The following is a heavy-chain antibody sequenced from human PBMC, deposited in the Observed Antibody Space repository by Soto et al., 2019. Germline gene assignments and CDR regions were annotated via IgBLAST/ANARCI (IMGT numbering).Heavy chain of an antibody. D-gene: IGHD5-12*01. CDR3: VREAYIGYGHAIDH. J-gene: IGHJ4*02. CDR2: NYHSGTT. CDR1: GVTISTYY. V-gene: IGHV4-59*01. Sequence: ETLSLTSAVSGVTISTYYWSWIRQPPGKGLEWIGYNYHSGTTHYNPSLKTRVTISVDTSQNQFSLRLTSVTAADTAIYYCVREAYIGYGHAIDHWGQGILLTVS.